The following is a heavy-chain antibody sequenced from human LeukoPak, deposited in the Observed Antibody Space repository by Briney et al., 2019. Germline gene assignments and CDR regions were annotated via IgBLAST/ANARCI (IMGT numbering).Heavy chain of an antibody. CDR2: ISHSGNI. CDR3: AGGDYGNQRSNNWFDP. Sequence: PSETLSLTCAVYGESFRAYYWTWLRQPPGKGLEWIGEISHSGNINYNPSLKSRVTISVDTSKNQFSLRLSSVTAADTAVYYCAGGDYGNQRSNNWFDPWGQGTLVTVSP. J-gene: IGHJ5*02. D-gene: IGHD4-17*01. V-gene: IGHV4-34*01. CDR1: GESFRAYY.